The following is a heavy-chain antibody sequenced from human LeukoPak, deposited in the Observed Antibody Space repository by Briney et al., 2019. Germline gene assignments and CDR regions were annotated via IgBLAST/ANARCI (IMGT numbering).Heavy chain of an antibody. CDR2: ITGSGGST. CDR3: AKAQYSSGGYYMDV. V-gene: IGHV3-23*01. CDR1: GLTFSSYA. J-gene: IGHJ6*03. Sequence: PGGSLRLSCSASGLTFSSYAMNWVRQPPNKGLEWVSSITGSGGSTYYADSVEGRFTISRDNSKNTMYLQMNSLRAEDSALYYCAKAQYSSGGYYMDVWSKGTTVIVSS. D-gene: IGHD6-19*01.